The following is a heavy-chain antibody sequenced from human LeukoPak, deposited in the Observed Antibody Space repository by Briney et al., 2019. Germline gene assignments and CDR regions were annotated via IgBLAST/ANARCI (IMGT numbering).Heavy chain of an antibody. V-gene: IGHV3-30*02. CDR2: IRNDGSNK. CDR3: AKVPPMRLLEWLEFSYYMDV. J-gene: IGHJ6*03. D-gene: IGHD3-3*01. CDR1: GFTFSNYG. Sequence: QSGGSLRLSCTAAGFTFSNYGIHWVRQAPGKGLEWVAFIRNDGSNKYYADSVKGRFAISRDNSKYMVDLQMNSLRAEDTAVYYCAKVPPMRLLEWLEFSYYMDVWGKGTSVTVSS.